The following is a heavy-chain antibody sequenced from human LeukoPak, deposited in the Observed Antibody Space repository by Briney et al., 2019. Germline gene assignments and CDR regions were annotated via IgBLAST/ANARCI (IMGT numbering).Heavy chain of an antibody. J-gene: IGHJ2*01. V-gene: IGHV3-23*01. CDR1: GFTFSSYA. CDR3: AKVPPPGIVVVPAARGYFDL. D-gene: IGHD2-2*01. Sequence: PGGSLRLSCAASGFTFSSYAMSWVRQAPGKGLEWVSAISGSGGSTYYADSVKGRFTISRDNSKNTLYLQMNSLRAEDTAVYYCAKVPPPGIVVVPAARGYFDLWGRGTLVTVSS. CDR2: ISGSGGST.